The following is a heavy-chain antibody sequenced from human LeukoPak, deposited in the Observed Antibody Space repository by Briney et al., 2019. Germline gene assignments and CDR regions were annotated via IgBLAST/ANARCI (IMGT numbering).Heavy chain of an antibody. V-gene: IGHV1-69*04. Sequence: GASVKVSCKASGGTFSSYAISWVRQAPGQGLEWMGRIIPILGIANYAQKFQGRVTITADKSTSTAYMELSSLRSEDTAVYYCAREGLDGWFGEATWGQGTLVTVSS. D-gene: IGHD3-10*01. J-gene: IGHJ5*02. CDR3: AREGLDGWFGEAT. CDR2: IIPILGIA. CDR1: GGTFSSYA.